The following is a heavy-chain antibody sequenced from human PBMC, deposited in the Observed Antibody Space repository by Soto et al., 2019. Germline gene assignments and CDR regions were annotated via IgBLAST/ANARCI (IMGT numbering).Heavy chain of an antibody. V-gene: IGHV4-38-2*01. CDR1: GYSISTGFN. CDR3: ARHKRSGTTGSPYFFDF. J-gene: IGHJ4*02. D-gene: IGHD1-7*01. Sequence: SETLSLTCAVSGYSISTGFNWGWVRQPPGKGLEWIGSIYYSGSTYYNPSLKGRVTVSVDTSNNQFSLKLSSVTAADTAVYYCARHKRSGTTGSPYFFDFWGQGGLVTVSS. CDR2: IYYSGST.